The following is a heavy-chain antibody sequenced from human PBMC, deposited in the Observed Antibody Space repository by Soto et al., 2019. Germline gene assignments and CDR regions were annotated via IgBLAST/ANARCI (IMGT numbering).Heavy chain of an antibody. CDR3: TTELRWEDGRTD. V-gene: IGHV3-15*01. CDR2: IKSKIDGGST. Sequence: EVQLVESGGGLVKPGESLRLSCAASGFTFNNAWMSWVRQAPGRGLEWVGRIKSKIDGGSTDYAAPVKDRFTISRDDSENTLYLQMNSLKIEDTAVYYCTTELRWEDGRTDWGQGTLVTVSS. D-gene: IGHD2-21*01. J-gene: IGHJ4*02. CDR1: GFTFNNAW.